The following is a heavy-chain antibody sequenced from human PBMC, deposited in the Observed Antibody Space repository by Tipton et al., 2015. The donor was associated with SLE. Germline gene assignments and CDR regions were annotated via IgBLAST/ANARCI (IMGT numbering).Heavy chain of an antibody. CDR3: AKAVSPIAGFDY. V-gene: IGHV3-33*06. CDR1: GLTVSRHY. CDR2: IWYDGSNK. D-gene: IGHD2-21*01. Sequence: QLVQSGGGLVQPGGSLRLSCAASGLTVSRHYMSWVRQAPGKGLEWVSVIWYDGSNKYYADSVKGRFTISRDNSKNTLYLQMNSLRAEDTAVYYCAKAVSPIAGFDYWGQGTLVTVSS. J-gene: IGHJ4*02.